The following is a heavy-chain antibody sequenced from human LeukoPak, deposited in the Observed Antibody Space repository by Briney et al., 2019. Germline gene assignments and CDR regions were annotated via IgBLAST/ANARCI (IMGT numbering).Heavy chain of an antibody. J-gene: IGHJ4*02. CDR1: GFPLSSYS. CDR3: ARVKGSYFDY. V-gene: IGHV3-48*01. D-gene: IGHD2-15*01. Sequence: GGSLRLSCAASGFPLSSYSINWFRQAPGKGLEWVAYISASGSNIYYVDSVKGRFTVSRDNPKSFLFLQMNSPRAEDTAVYYCARVKGSYFDYWGQGALVTVSS. CDR2: ISASGSNI.